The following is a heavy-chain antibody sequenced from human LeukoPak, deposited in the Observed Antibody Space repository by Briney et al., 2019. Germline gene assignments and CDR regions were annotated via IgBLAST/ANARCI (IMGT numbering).Heavy chain of an antibody. D-gene: IGHD2-15*01. CDR3: ARESWYCSDGSCYSDFDH. J-gene: IGHJ4*02. Sequence: PSETLSLTCTVSGGSISSYYWTWVRQPPGKGLEWIAYIHDSGTTSYSPSLESRVTISLDTSNNQFSLRLSSVTAADTAVYYCARESWYCSDGSCYSDFDHWGQGTLVTVSS. V-gene: IGHV4-59*01. CDR2: IHDSGTT. CDR1: GGSISSYY.